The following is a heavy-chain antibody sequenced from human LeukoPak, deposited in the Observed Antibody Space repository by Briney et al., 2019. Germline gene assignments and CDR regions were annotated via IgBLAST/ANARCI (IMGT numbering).Heavy chain of an antibody. CDR2: INHSGST. CDR3: ARSSGYTYGDYGGRGSWFDP. D-gene: IGHD4-17*01. Sequence: SETLSLTCAVYGGSFSGYYWSWIRQPPGKGLEWIGEINHSGSTNYNPSLKSRVTISVAASKNQFSLKLSSVTAADTAVYYCARSSGYTYGDYGGRGSWFDPWGQGTLVTVSS. V-gene: IGHV4-34*01. CDR1: GGSFSGYY. J-gene: IGHJ5*02.